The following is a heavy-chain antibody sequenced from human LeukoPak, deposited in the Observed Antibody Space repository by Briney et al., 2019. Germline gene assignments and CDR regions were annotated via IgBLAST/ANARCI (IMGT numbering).Heavy chain of an antibody. Sequence: PSETLSLTCAVYGGSFSGYYWSWIRQPPGKGLEWIGEINHSGSTNYNPPLKSRVTISVDTSKNQFSLKLSSVTAADTAVYCCAREKSGAVGFHYCGPGTLVTFSS. V-gene: IGHV4-34*01. CDR3: AREKSGAVGFHY. CDR2: INHSGST. CDR1: GGSFSGYY. D-gene: IGHD1-26*01. J-gene: IGHJ4*02.